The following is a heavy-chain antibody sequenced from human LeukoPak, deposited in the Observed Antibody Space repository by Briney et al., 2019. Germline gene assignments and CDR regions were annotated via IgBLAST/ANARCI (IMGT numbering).Heavy chain of an antibody. CDR2: INRDGRST. Sequence: GGALRLSCAPSGFTFSNYWMHWVRQAPGKGLVWVSRINRDGRSTNYADSVKGRFTISRDNAKNTVFLQMTSLRAEDTAVYYCAKDGTSLRFLDRPGYFDYSGEGALVTVS. V-gene: IGHV3-74*01. D-gene: IGHD3-3*01. CDR3: AKDGTSLRFLDRPGYFDY. J-gene: IGHJ4*03. CDR1: GFTFSNYW.